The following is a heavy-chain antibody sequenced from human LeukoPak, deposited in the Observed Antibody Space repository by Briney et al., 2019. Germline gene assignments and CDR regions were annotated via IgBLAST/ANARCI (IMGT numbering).Heavy chain of an antibody. CDR3: AKDRAWIYFDY. CDR2: ISGSGDNT. V-gene: IGHV3-23*01. CDR1: GFTFSSHG. D-gene: IGHD5-12*01. Sequence: PGGSLRLSCAASGFTFSSHGMSWVRQAPGKGLEWVSTISGSGDNTYYADSVKGRFTISRDNSKNTLYLQMNSLRAEDTAVYYCAKDRAWIYFDYWGQGTLVTVSS. J-gene: IGHJ4*02.